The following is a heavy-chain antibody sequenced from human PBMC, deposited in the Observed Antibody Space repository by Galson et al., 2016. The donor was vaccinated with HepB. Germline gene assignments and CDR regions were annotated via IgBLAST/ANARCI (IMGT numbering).Heavy chain of an antibody. CDR3: AKMSGWELGDYFFDY. CDR1: GFTFSSFA. CDR2: ILRSGPST. Sequence: SLRLSCAASGFTFSSFAMPWVRQAPGKGLEWVSTILRSGPSTYNADSVKGRFTISRDNSRSTLSLQMNSLRAEDTAVYYCAKMSGWELGDYFFDYWGQGTLVTVSS. D-gene: IGHD1-26*01. J-gene: IGHJ4*02. V-gene: IGHV3-23*01.